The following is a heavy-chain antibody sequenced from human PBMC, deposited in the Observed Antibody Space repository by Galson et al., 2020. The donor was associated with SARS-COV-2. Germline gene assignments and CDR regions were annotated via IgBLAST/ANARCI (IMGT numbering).Heavy chain of an antibody. CDR2: ISSSSYI. V-gene: IGHV3-21*01. J-gene: IGHJ4*02. D-gene: IGHD3-9*01. CDR3: ARDFDWLLYLDY. Sequence: GESLKISCAASGFTFSSYSMNWVRQAPGKGLEWVSSISSSSYIYYTDSVKGRFTISRDNAKNSLYLQMNSLRAEDTAVYYCARDFDWLLYLDYWGQGTLVTVSP. CDR1: GFTFSSYS.